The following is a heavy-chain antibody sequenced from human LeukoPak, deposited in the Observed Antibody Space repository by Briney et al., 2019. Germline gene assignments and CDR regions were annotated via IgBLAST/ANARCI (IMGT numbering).Heavy chain of an antibody. V-gene: IGHV3-30*02. CDR1: GFTFISFG. Sequence: SGGSLRLSCAASGFTFISFGMHWVRQAPGNGLEWVAFIRYDGSNKKYADAVTGRFTISRDNSKNTLYLQMSSLRAEDTAVYYCAKRRGDDYLDYWGQGTLVTVSS. J-gene: IGHJ4*02. CDR2: IRYDGSNK. CDR3: AKRRGDDYLDY. D-gene: IGHD2-21*01.